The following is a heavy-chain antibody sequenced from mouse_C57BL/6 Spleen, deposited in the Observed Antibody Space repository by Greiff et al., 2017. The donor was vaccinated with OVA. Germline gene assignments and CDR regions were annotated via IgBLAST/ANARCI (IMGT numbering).Heavy chain of an antibody. V-gene: IGHV1-26*01. D-gene: IGHD2-4*01. CDR2: INPNNGGT. Sequence: EVQLQQSGPELVKPGASVKISCKASGYTFTDYYMNWVKQCHGKSLEWIGDINPNNGGTSYNQKFKGKATLTVDKSSSTAYMELRSLTSEDSAVYYCARGDYYDYAAWFAYWGQGTLVTVSA. CDR3: ARGDYYDYAAWFAY. J-gene: IGHJ3*01. CDR1: GYTFTDYY.